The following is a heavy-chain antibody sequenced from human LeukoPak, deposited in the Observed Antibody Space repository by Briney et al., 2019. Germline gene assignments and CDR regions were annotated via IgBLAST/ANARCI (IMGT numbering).Heavy chain of an antibody. Sequence: SETLSLTCTVSGGSISSYYWSWLRQPRGEGLEWLGYIYYSGSTNYNPSLKSRVTISVDTSKNQFSLKLSSVTAADTAVYYCARGRGGQQPFYWGQGTLVTVSS. V-gene: IGHV4-59*01. CDR3: ARGRGGQQPFY. D-gene: IGHD6-13*01. CDR1: GGSISSYY. CDR2: IYYSGST. J-gene: IGHJ4*02.